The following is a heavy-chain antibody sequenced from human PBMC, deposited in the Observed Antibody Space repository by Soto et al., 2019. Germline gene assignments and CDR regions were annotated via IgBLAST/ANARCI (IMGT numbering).Heavy chain of an antibody. CDR3: SRSPEVGVRGAY. D-gene: IGHD3-16*01. J-gene: IGHJ4*02. CDR1: GFTFRSYT. CDR2: IRGFSPYT. Sequence: PGGSLRLSCVASGFTFRSYTMNWVRQAPGKGLEWVSAIRGFSPYTFYADSVKGRFTVSRDDAKNSVYLQIDSLRDEDTALYYCSRSPEVGVRGAYWGQGTLVTVSS. V-gene: IGHV3-21*01.